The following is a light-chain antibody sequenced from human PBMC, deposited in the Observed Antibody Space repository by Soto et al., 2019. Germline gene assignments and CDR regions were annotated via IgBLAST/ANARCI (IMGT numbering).Light chain of an antibody. V-gene: IGKV3D-7*01. Sequence: EIVMTQSPATLSLSPGERATLSCRASQSVSSSSLSWYQQKPGQAPRLLIYGASTRATVIPARFSGSGSATDFTITISILQPEDFAVYFCQQDYNLPYTFGQGTKLEI. J-gene: IGKJ2*01. CDR1: QSVSSSS. CDR2: GAS. CDR3: QQDYNLPYT.